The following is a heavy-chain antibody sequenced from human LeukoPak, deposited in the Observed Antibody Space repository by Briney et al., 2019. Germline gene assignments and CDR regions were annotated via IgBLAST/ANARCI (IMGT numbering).Heavy chain of an antibody. CDR3: ARQDTDMLIY. Sequence: MPSETLSLTCTVSGGSISSYYWSWIRQPPGKGLEWIGYIYYSGSTNYKPSLKSRVTISADTSKNQFSLKLTSVTAADTAVYYCARQDTDMLIYWGQGTLVTVSS. CDR2: IYYSGST. V-gene: IGHV4-59*08. J-gene: IGHJ4*02. D-gene: IGHD5-18*01. CDR1: GGSISSYY.